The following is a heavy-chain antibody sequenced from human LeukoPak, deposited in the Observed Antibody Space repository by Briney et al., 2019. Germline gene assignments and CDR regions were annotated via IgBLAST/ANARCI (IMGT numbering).Heavy chain of an antibody. CDR3: ARGRRPPDTAMVYYYYYYMDV. J-gene: IGHJ6*03. V-gene: IGHV4-61*10. CDR2: IYYSGST. CDR1: GGSISSGSYY. D-gene: IGHD5-18*01. Sequence: PSETLSLTCTVSGGSISSGSYYWSWIRQPAGKGLEWIGYIYYSGSTNYNPSLTSRVTLSVDTSKNQFSLKLSSVTAADTAVYYCARGRRPPDTAMVYYYYYYMDVWGKGTTVTVSS.